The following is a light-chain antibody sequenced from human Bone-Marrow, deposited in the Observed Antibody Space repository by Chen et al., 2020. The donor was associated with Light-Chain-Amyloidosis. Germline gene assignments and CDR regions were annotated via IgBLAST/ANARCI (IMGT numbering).Light chain of an antibody. CDR1: NIGSTI. Sequence: SYVLTQPSSVSVAPRQTATTACGANNIGSTIVHWYQQTPGQAPLLVVYDDSDRPSGIPERLSGSNAGNTATLTISRVEAGDEGDYYCQVWDRSSDRPVFGGGTKLTVL. CDR3: QVWDRSSDRPV. J-gene: IGLJ3*02. V-gene: IGLV3-21*02. CDR2: DDS.